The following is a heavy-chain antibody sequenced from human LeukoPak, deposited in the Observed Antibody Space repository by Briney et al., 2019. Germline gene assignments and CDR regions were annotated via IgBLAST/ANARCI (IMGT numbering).Heavy chain of an antibody. Sequence: PSETLSVTRAGSCGSLSDHYCHWIRQHPGKGLEWIGEINHGGSTNYNPSLKSRVTISLDTSKNQFSLKLSSVTAADTAVYYSARTTEALSWRTRYYDYYMDVWGKGTTVTVSS. J-gene: IGHJ6*03. CDR1: CGSLSDHY. CDR2: INHGGST. CDR3: ARTTEALSWRTRYYDYYMDV. V-gene: IGHV4-34*01. D-gene: IGHD6-13*01.